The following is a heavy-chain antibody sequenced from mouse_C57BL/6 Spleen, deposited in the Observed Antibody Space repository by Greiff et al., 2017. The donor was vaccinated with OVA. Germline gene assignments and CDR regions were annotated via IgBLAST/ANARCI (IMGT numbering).Heavy chain of an antibody. CDR2: IRSKSNNYAT. D-gene: IGHD2-2*01. Sequence: DVHLVESGGGLVQPKGSLKLSCAASGFSFNTYAMNWVRQAPGKGLEWVARIRSKSNNYATYYADSVKDRFTISRDDSESMLYLQMNNLKTEDTAMYYCVRHGGYVGPSMAMDYWGQGTSVTVSS. V-gene: IGHV10-1*01. J-gene: IGHJ4*01. CDR1: GFSFNTYA. CDR3: VRHGGYVGPSMAMDY.